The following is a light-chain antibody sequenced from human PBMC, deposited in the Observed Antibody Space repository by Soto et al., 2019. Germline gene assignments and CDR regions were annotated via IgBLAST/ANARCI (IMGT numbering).Light chain of an antibody. CDR3: AAWDDSLRGYV. J-gene: IGLJ1*01. Sequence: QSVLTQSPSASGTPGQRVTISCSGSSSNIGSNYVYWYQQLPGAAPKLLIYNNNQRPSGVPDRFSGSKSATSASLALSGLRSEDEADYYCAAWDDSLRGYVFGTGTMLTVL. CDR2: NNN. CDR1: SSNIGSNY. V-gene: IGLV1-47*02.